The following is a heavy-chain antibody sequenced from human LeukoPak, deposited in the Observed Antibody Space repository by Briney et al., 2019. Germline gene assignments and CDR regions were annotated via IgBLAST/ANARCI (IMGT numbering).Heavy chain of an antibody. V-gene: IGHV4-30-4*01. CDR1: GGSISSGDYY. J-gene: IGHJ5*02. CDR3: ARAALPMDWFDP. CDR2: IYYSGST. Sequence: SETLSLTCTVSGGSISSGDYYWSWIRQPPGKGLEWIGYIYYSGSTYYNPSLKSRVTISVDTSKNQFSLKLSSVTAADTAVYYCARAALPMDWFDPWGQGTLATVSS. D-gene: IGHD1-26*01.